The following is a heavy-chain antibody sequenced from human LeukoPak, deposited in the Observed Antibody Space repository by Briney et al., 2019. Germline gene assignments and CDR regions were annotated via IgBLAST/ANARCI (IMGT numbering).Heavy chain of an antibody. CDR2: IVVGSGNT. Sequence: GTSVKVSCKASGFTFTSSTIQWVRQARGQRLEWIGWIVVGSGNTNYAQKFQERVIITRDTSTTTVYMELSSLRSEDTAVYYCAGTPWFGELTLDYWGQGTLVTFSS. V-gene: IGHV1-58*02. J-gene: IGHJ4*02. CDR1: GFTFTSST. CDR3: AGTPWFGELTLDY. D-gene: IGHD3-10*01.